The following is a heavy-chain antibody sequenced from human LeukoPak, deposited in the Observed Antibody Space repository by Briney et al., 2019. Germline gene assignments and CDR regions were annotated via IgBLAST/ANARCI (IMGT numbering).Heavy chain of an antibody. V-gene: IGHV3-9*03. J-gene: IGHJ4*02. Sequence: GGSLRLSCAASGFTFDDYAMHWVRQAPGKGLEWVSGISWNSGSIGYADSVKGRFTISRGNAKNSLYLQMNSLRPEDMALYYCVKSIYYDSSGPFDYWGQGTLVTVSS. CDR3: VKSIYYDSSGPFDY. D-gene: IGHD3-22*01. CDR1: GFTFDDYA. CDR2: ISWNSGSI.